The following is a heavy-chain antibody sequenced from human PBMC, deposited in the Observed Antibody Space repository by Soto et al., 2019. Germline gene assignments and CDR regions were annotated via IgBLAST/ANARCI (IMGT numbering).Heavy chain of an antibody. CDR2: ISGSGDST. CDR1: GFTFSTYG. D-gene: IGHD6-13*01. V-gene: IGHV3-23*01. CDR3: ANQSPYSSSWYEIDY. J-gene: IGHJ4*02. Sequence: EVQLLESGGGLVQPGGSLRLSCAASGFTFSTYGLNWVRQAPGKGLEWVSGISGSGDSTHYADSVKGRFTISRDNSKNTLYLQMNTLRAEDTAVYYCANQSPYSSSWYEIDYWGQGTLVTVSS.